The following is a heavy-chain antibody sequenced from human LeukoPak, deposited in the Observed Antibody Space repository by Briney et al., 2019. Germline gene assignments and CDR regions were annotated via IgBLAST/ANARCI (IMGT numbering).Heavy chain of an antibody. V-gene: IGHV3-7*01. CDR2: IKQDGSEK. CDR1: GFTFSSYW. J-gene: IGHJ4*02. CDR3: AREGDSSGWYTSFDY. Sequence: GGCLRLSCAASGFTFSSYWMSWVRQAPGKGLEWVANIKQDGSEKYYVDSVKGRFTISRDNAKNSLYLQMNSLRAEDTAVYYCAREGDSSGWYTSFDYWGQGTLVTVSS. D-gene: IGHD6-19*01.